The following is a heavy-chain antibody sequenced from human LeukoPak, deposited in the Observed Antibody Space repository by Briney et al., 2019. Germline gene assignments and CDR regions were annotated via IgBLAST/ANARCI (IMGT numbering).Heavy chain of an antibody. D-gene: IGHD3-10*01. J-gene: IGHJ6*02. CDR3: ASTDWEVRGVILPYGMDV. CDR2: INTNTGNP. CDR1: GYTFASYA. V-gene: IGHV7-4-1*02. Sequence: ASVKVSCKASGYTFASYAMNWVRQAPGQGLEWMGWINTNTGNPTYAQGFTGRFVFSLDTSVSTAYLQISSLKAEDTAVYYCASTDWEVRGVILPYGMDVWGQGTTVTVSS.